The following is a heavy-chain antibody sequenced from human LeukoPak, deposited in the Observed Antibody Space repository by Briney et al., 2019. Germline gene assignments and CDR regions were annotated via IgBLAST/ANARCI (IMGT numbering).Heavy chain of an antibody. CDR3: ASNVDSGVDV. J-gene: IGHJ3*01. V-gene: IGHV3-72*01. CDR1: GFTFSDHY. Sequence: GGSLRLSCVASGFTFSDHYMDWVRQAPGKGLEWVGRIRNKANSYTTEYVASVKGRSTISRDDSKSSLSLQMNGLKTEDTAMYYCASNVDSGVDVWGQGKMVTVSS. D-gene: IGHD5-12*01. CDR2: IRNKANSYTT.